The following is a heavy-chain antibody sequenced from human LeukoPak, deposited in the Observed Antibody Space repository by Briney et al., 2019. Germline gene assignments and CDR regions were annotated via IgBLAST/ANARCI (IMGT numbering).Heavy chain of an antibody. CDR2: IRYDGSNK. CDR3: AKDPRYSSTWSYFDY. Sequence: PGGSLRLSCAASGFTFSSYGMHWVRQAPGKGLEWVAFIRYDGSNKYYADSVKGRFTISRDNSENTLYLQMNSLRAEDTAVYYCAKDPRYSSTWSYFDYWGQGTLVTVSS. V-gene: IGHV3-30*02. D-gene: IGHD6-13*01. CDR1: GFTFSSYG. J-gene: IGHJ4*02.